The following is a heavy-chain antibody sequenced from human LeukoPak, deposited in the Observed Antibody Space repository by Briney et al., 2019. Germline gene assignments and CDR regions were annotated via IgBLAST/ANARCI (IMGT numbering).Heavy chain of an antibody. J-gene: IGHJ4*02. V-gene: IGHV3-53*01. CDR2: VYSGGST. D-gene: IGHD2-15*01. CDR3: ARGCSDKKCYIHY. CDR1: GFTVSSNY. Sequence: GGSLRLSCAASGFTVSSNYMNWVRQAPGRGPEWVSVVYSGGSTYYADSVKGRFTISRDNSKNTLYLQMNSLRVEDTAVYYCARGCSDKKCYIHYWGQGTLVTVSS.